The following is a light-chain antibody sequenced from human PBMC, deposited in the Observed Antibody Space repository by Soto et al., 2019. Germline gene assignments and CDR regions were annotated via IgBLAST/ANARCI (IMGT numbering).Light chain of an antibody. J-gene: IGKJ5*01. CDR1: QSLLHSNGYNY. CDR2: LGS. CDR3: MQALQTPIT. Sequence: DIVMTQSPLSLPVTPGEPASISCRSSQSLLHSNGYNYLDWYLQKPGQSPQLLIYLGSNRASGVTDRFCGSGSGTDFTLKISRVAAEDVGVYYCMQALQTPITFGQGTRLEIK. V-gene: IGKV2-28*01.